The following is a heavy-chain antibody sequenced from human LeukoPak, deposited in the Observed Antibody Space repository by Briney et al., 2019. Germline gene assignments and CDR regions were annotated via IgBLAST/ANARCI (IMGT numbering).Heavy chain of an antibody. CDR2: IYYSGGST. J-gene: IGHJ6*02. V-gene: IGHV4-59*12. Sequence: SETLSLTCIVSGGSISNYFWSWIRQPPGKGLEWIGYIYYSGGSTNYNPSLKSRVTISVDTSKNQFSLKLSSVTAADTAVYYCARGRITAAGYYYYYGMDVWGQGTTVTVSS. CDR3: ARGRITAAGYYYYYGMDV. CDR1: GGSISNYF. D-gene: IGHD6-13*01.